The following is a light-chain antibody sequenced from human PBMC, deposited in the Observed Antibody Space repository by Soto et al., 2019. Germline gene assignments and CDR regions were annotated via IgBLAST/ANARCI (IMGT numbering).Light chain of an antibody. CDR2: WAS. CDR1: QSILYSPNNNNY. V-gene: IGKV4-1*01. J-gene: IGKJ1*01. Sequence: DIVMTQSPDSLTVSLGERATINCKSSQSILYSPNNNNYLAWYQQKPGQPPKLFIYWASTRESGVPDRFSGSGSGTDFTLTISSLQAEDVAVYYCLQYYGPPQTFGQGTKVEIK. CDR3: LQYYGPPQT.